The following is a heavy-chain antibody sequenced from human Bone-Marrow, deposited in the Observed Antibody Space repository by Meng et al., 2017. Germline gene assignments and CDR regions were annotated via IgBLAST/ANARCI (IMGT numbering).Heavy chain of an antibody. CDR3: AGELWLRVDAFDI. V-gene: IGHV3-30*04. Sequence: GGSLRLSCAASGFTSSNYAMHWVRQAPGKGLEWVSLISFDGSYKYYADSVRGRFTISRDNSKKTLYLQMNSLRAEDTAVYYCAGELWLRVDAFDIWGQGTMVTVSS. CDR2: ISFDGSYK. CDR1: GFTSSNYA. D-gene: IGHD5-18*01. J-gene: IGHJ3*02.